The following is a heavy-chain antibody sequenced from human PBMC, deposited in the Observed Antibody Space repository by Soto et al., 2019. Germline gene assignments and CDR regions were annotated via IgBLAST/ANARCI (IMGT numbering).Heavy chain of an antibody. J-gene: IGHJ4*02. CDR3: ARLSSSGWPIEY. CDR2: TYYSGNT. D-gene: IGHD6-19*01. V-gene: IGHV4-31*03. CDR1: GGSISSGGYY. Sequence: PSETLSLTCTVSGGSISSGGYYWNWIRQHPGKGLEWIGYTYYSGNTYYNPSLNSRVTISAGTSKRQSSLKLSSVTAADTAVYYCARLSSSGWPIEYWGQGTLVTVSS.